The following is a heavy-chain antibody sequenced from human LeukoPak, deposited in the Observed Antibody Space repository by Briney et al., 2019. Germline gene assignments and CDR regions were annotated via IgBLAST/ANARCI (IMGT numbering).Heavy chain of an antibody. Sequence: GSLRLSCAASKFMFSSYEMNWVRQAPGKGLEWVSAISGSGGSTYYADSVKGRFTISRDNSKNTLYLQMNCLRAEDTAVYYCAKVGWSGSSPEAFDIWGQGTMVTVSS. CDR2: ISGSGGST. D-gene: IGHD1-26*01. CDR3: AKVGWSGSSPEAFDI. CDR1: KFMFSSYE. V-gene: IGHV3-23*01. J-gene: IGHJ3*02.